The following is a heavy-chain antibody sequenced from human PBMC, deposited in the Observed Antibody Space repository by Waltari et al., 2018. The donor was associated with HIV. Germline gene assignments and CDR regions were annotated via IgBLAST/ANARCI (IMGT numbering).Heavy chain of an antibody. V-gene: IGHV3-53*02. CDR2: LYSGGTP. D-gene: IGHD3-10*01. CDR3: TRGPPSGYWYFDL. Sequence: EVQLVETGGDLNQPGGSLRLSCAASGFTVSTNYMGWSRQAPGKGLEWVSFLYSGGTPYYADSVKGRFTISRDSSENTVDLQMNSLRAEDTAVYYCTRGPPSGYWYFDLWGRGTLVTVSS. J-gene: IGHJ2*01. CDR1: GFTVSTNY.